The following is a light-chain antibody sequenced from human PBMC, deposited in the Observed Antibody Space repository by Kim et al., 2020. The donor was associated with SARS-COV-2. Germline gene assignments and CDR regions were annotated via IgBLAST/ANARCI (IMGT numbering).Light chain of an antibody. V-gene: IGKV1-27*01. CDR3: QKYNSVPIT. CDR2: SAS. J-gene: IGKJ5*01. Sequence: DIQMTQSPSSLSASVGDRVTITCRASQDIINYLAWYQQKPGKVPKLLIYSASTLQSGVPSRFSGSGSGTDFTLTITSLQAEDVATYYCQKYNSVPITFGQGTRLEIK. CDR1: QDIINY.